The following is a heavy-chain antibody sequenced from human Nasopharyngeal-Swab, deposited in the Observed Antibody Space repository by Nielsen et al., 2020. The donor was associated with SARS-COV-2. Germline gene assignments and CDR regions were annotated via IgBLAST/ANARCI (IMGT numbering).Heavy chain of an antibody. J-gene: IGHJ4*02. V-gene: IGHV3-30*03. CDR2: ISYDGSNK. CDR3: ATTVTTLSDY. D-gene: IGHD4-17*01. Sequence: WIRQPPGKGLEWVAVISYDGSNKYYADSVKGRFTISRDNSKNTLYLQMNSLRAEDTAVYYCATTVTTLSDYWGQGTLVTVSS.